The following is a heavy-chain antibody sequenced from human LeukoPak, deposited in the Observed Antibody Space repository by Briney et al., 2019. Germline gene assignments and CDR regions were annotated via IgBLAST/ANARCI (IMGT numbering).Heavy chain of an antibody. CDR1: GFTFDDYA. V-gene: IGHV3-21*01. D-gene: IGHD1-26*01. CDR2: ISSSSSYI. J-gene: IGHJ4*02. CDR3: ARGATTLGY. Sequence: PGTSLRLSCAASGFTFDDYAMHWVRQAPGKGLEWVSSISSSSSYIYYADSVKGRFTISRDNAKNSLYLQMNSLRAEDTAVYYCARGATTLGYWGQGTLVTVSS.